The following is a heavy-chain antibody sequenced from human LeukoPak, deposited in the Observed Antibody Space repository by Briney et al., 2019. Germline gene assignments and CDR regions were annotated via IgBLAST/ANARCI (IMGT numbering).Heavy chain of an antibody. CDR3: ARQIASVRTAGFDF. V-gene: IGHV4-4*07. CDR1: GGSISSYY. J-gene: IGHJ4*02. CDR2: IYITEST. Sequence: SETLSLTYTVSGGSISSYYWSWIRQPAGKGLEWMGRIYITESTNYNPSLKSRVTMSVDTSKNQFSLRLRSVTAADMAVYYCARQIASVRTAGFDFWGQGALVTVSS. D-gene: IGHD6-13*01.